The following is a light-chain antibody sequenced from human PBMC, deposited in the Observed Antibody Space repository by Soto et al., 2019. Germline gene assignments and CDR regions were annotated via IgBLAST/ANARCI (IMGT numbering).Light chain of an antibody. CDR3: MQALQFPPEFT. Sequence: DLVMTQSPLSLPVTPGEPASISCRSSLSLQQSNGYNYLDWYLQKPGQSPQLLIYLASNRASGVPERFSGSGSGTDFTLKISRVEAEDFGVCYCMQALQFPPEFTFGPGTRVNIK. CDR2: LAS. V-gene: IGKV2-28*01. J-gene: IGKJ3*01. CDR1: LSLQQSNGYNY.